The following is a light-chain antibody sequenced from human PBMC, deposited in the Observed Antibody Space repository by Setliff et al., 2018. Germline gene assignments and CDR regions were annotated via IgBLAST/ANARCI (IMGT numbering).Light chain of an antibody. Sequence: LTQPRSVSGCPGQSVTISCTGTSSDVGGYNYVSWYQQHPGKAPKLMIYDVSKRPSGVPDRFSGSKSGNTASLTISGLQAEDEADYYCCSYAGSYSYVFGTGTK. J-gene: IGLJ1*01. CDR3: CSYAGSYSYV. CDR2: DVS. V-gene: IGLV2-11*01. CDR1: SSDVGGYNY.